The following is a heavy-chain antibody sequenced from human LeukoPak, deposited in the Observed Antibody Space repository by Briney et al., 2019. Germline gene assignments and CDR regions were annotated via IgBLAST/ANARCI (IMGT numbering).Heavy chain of an antibody. CDR2: INTNSDGT. V-gene: IGHV1-2*02. J-gene: IGHJ4*02. CDR3: AREACSSNSCYAYFDY. CDR1: GYTFTVYY. D-gene: IGHD2-2*01. Sequence: SVTLSFTSSGYTFTVYYMHRVRQAPGPGLGGMGWINTNSDGTNYAQKFQGRVTMTRDTFISTAYMELSRLRSDDTALYYCAREACSSNSCYAYFDYWGQGTLVTVSS.